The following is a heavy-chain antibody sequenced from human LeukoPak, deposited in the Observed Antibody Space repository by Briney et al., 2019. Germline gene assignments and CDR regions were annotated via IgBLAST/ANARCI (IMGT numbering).Heavy chain of an antibody. CDR1: GGSFSSYY. V-gene: IGHV4-59*12. CDR2: IDHSGST. Sequence: SETLSLTCTVSGGSFSSYYWTWIRQPPGKGLEWIGYIDHSGSTNYNPSLKSRVSISSDTSKNQFSLKLSSVTAADTAVYYCARDKRVAVAGTNIYYYYYMDVWGNGTTVTISS. D-gene: IGHD6-19*01. J-gene: IGHJ6*03. CDR3: ARDKRVAVAGTNIYYYYYMDV.